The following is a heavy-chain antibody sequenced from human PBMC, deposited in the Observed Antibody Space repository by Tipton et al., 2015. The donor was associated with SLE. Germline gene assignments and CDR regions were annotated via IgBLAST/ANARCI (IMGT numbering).Heavy chain of an antibody. Sequence: TLSLTCTVSGGSISAYLWSWIRQPPGKGLEWIGSFHYGGSADYNPSLKSRVFVAVDTSPNQLSLSLRSVIAADTAVYYCARVHSKGDAFDIWGQGILVTVSS. CDR1: GGSISAYL. CDR3: ARVHSKGDAFDI. V-gene: IGHV4-59*01. CDR2: FHYGGSA. J-gene: IGHJ3*02.